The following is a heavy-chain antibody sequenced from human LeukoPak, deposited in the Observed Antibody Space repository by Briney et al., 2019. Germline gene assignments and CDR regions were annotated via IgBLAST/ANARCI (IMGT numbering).Heavy chain of an antibody. V-gene: IGHV4-59*01. Sequence: SETLSLTCTVSGGSISNYFWTWIRQPPGKGLDWIGYTHSSGNTNYNPSLKSRVTMSVDTSKNQFSLKLTSVTAADTAMYYYPVAFDVWGQGTMVTVSS. CDR1: GGSISNYF. CDR2: THSSGNT. CDR3: PVAFDV. J-gene: IGHJ3*01.